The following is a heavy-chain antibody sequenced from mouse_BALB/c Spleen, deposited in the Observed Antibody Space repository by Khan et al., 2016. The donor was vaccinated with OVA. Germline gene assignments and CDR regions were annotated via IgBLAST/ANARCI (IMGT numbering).Heavy chain of an antibody. CDR1: GFSLTSYG. V-gene: IGHV2-6-1*01. CDR2: IWSDGST. CDR3: ARQPYYHYNIMDY. Sequence: VELVESGPGLVAPSQSLSITCTISGFSLTSYGVHWVRQPPGKGLEWLVVIWSDGSTTYNSALKSRLTISKDNSKNQVFLKMNSLQTEDTAVYFCARQPYYHYNIMDYWGQGTSVTVSS. D-gene: IGHD2-10*01. J-gene: IGHJ4*01.